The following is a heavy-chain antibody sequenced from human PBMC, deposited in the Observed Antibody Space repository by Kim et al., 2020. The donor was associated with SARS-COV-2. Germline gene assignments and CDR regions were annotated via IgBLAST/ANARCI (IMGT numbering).Heavy chain of an antibody. CDR2: IYYSGST. CDR3: AGEYSSSSGRFFYGMDV. V-gene: IGHV4-31*03. CDR1: GGSISSGGYY. J-gene: IGHJ6*02. D-gene: IGHD6-6*01. Sequence: SETLSLTCTVSGGSISSGGYYWSWIRQHPGKGLEWIGYIYYSGSTYYNPSLKSRVTISVDTSKNQFSLKLSSVTAADTAVYYCAGEYSSSSGRFFYGMDVWGQGTTVTVSS.